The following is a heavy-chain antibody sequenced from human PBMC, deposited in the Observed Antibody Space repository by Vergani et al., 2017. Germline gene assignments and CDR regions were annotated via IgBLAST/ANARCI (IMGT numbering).Heavy chain of an antibody. CDR1: GFTFSSYA. Sequence: EVQLLESGGGLVQPGGSLRLSCAASGFTFSSYAMSWVRQAPGKGLEWVGRIRSKANSYATAYAASVKGRFTISRDDSKNTAYLQMNSLKTEDTAVYYCTRQWGYCSSTSCYKTPYYYYGMDVWGQGTTVTVSS. CDR2: IRSKANSYAT. V-gene: IGHV3-73*01. D-gene: IGHD2-2*01. J-gene: IGHJ6*02. CDR3: TRQWGYCSSTSCYKTPYYYYGMDV.